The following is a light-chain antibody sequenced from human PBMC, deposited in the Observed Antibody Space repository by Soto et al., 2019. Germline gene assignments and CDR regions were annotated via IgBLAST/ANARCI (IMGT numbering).Light chain of an antibody. CDR3: QQYYDTPLT. V-gene: IGKV4-1*01. Sequence: DIVMTQSPEFLAVSLGERATINCKSSQSVLDSAINKNHLAWYQQKPGQPPKLLFYWASTRESGVPDRFSGSGSGTDFTLTISSLRDEDVAVYYCQQYYDTPLTFGGGTTVEIK. J-gene: IGKJ4*01. CDR1: QSVLDSAINKNH. CDR2: WAS.